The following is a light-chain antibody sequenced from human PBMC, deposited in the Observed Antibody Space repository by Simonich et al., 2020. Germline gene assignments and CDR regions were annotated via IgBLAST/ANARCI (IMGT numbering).Light chain of an antibody. CDR3: QQRSNWPT. J-gene: IGKJ4*01. V-gene: IGKV3-11*01. CDR2: DAS. Sequence: EIVLTQSPAPLSLSPGERATLSCRASQSVSSYLAWYQQKPGQAPRLLIYDASNRATGIQARFSGSGSGTDFTLTISSLEPEDFAVYYCQQRSNWPTFGGGTKVEIK. CDR1: QSVSSY.